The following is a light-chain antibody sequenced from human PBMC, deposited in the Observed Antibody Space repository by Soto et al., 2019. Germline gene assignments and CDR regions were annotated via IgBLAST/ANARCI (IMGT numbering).Light chain of an antibody. CDR2: GAS. Sequence: EIVLTQSPGTLPLSPGESATLSCRASQSVSGSYLAWYQQKPGQAPSLLIYGASTRATGIPGRFSGSGSGTDFTLTISRLEPEDFAVYYCQQYGSSPKTFGQGTKVEIK. CDR1: QSVSGSY. V-gene: IGKV3-20*01. CDR3: QQYGSSPKT. J-gene: IGKJ1*01.